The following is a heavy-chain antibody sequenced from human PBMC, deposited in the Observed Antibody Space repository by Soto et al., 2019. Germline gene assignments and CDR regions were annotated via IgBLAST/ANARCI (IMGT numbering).Heavy chain of an antibody. CDR3: ARGRNYYDSSGYYQGRPTFDY. Sequence: SETLSLTCAVYGGSFSGYYWSWIRQPPGKGLEWIGEINHSGSTNYNPSLKSRVTISVDTSKNQFSLKLSSVTAADTAVYYCARGRNYYDSSGYYQGRPTFDYWGQGTLVTVSS. J-gene: IGHJ4*02. V-gene: IGHV4-34*01. CDR2: INHSGST. D-gene: IGHD3-22*01. CDR1: GGSFSGYY.